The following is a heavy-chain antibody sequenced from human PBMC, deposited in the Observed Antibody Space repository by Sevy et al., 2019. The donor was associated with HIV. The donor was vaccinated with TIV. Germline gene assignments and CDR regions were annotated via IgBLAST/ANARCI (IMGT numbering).Heavy chain of an antibody. J-gene: IGHJ5*02. D-gene: IGHD3-16*01. CDR3: ARDRSGVTGQSEFRGSWFDP. CDR1: GYTFTSYG. V-gene: IGHV1-18*04. Sequence: ASVKVSCKASGYTFTSYGISWVRQAPGQGLEWMGWISAYNGNTNYAQKLQGRVTMTTDTSTSTAYMELRSLRADDTAVYYCARDRSGVTGQSEFRGSWFDPSGQGTTVTVTS. CDR2: ISAYNGNT.